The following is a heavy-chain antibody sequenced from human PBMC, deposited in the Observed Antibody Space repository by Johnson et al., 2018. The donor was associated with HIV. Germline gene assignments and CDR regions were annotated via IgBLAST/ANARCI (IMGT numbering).Heavy chain of an antibody. V-gene: IGHV3-30*02. D-gene: IGHD5-18*01. CDR3: AKTEDRGYRMETGAFDI. J-gene: IGHJ3*02. Sequence: QVQLVESGGGVVQPGGSLRLSCAASGFTFSSYGMHWVRQAPGKGLEWVAFIRYDGSNNYYADSVKGRFTISRDNSKNTLDLQMNSLRAEDTAVYYCAKTEDRGYRMETGAFDIWGQGTMVTVSS. CDR2: IRYDGSNN. CDR1: GFTFSSYG.